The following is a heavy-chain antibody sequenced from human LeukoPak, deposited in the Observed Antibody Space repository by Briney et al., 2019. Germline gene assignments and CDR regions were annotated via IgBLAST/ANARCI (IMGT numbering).Heavy chain of an antibody. CDR1: RFTFSSYA. CDR2: ISGGSGGST. Sequence: GGSLRLSCAASRFTFSSYAMSWVRQAPGKGLEWVSAISGGSGGSTYYADFVKGRFTISRDNSMNTLYLQMNSLTAEDTAVYYCAKAVGVIRRFYYSGMVIWGQGTTVTVSS. V-gene: IGHV3-23*01. J-gene: IGHJ6*01. D-gene: IGHD3-3*01. CDR3: AKAVGVIRRFYYSGMVI.